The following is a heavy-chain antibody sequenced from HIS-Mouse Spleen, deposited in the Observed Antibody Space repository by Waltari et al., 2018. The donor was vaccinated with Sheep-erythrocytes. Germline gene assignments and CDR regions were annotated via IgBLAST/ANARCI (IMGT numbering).Heavy chain of an antibody. Sequence: EVQLVESGGGLVQPGGALRLSCAASDFTFSTDGMHWVRQAPGKGLVWVSRINSDGSSTSYADSVKGRFTISRDNAKNTLYLQMNSLRAEDTAVYYCARSDIRSSGWLDYWGQGTLVTVSS. J-gene: IGHJ4*02. CDR3: ARSDIRSSGWLDY. V-gene: IGHV3-74*01. CDR1: DFTFSTDG. CDR2: INSDGSST. D-gene: IGHD6-19*01.